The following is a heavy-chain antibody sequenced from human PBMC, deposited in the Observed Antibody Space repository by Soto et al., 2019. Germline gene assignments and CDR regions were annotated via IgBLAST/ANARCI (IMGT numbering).Heavy chain of an antibody. CDR1: GLTFSSCW. J-gene: IGHJ6*02. V-gene: IGHV3-74*01. CDR3: ARDPDIVIIPAATDAMDD. Sequence: GGSLRLSCAASGLTFSSCWMHWVRQAPGKGLVWVSRINSDGSGTTYADSVKGRFTISRDNAKNTLYLQMNSLRAEDTAVYYCARDPDIVIIPAATDAMDDWGQGTTVTVSS. D-gene: IGHD2-2*01. CDR2: INSDGSGT.